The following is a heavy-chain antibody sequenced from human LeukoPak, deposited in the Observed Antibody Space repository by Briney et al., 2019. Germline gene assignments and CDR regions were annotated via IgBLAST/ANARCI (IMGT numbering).Heavy chain of an antibody. J-gene: IGHJ4*02. CDR3: ARFTVTTFPYYFDY. CDR1: GFTFSTYA. CDR2: ISRGGDIT. Sequence: GGSLRLSCAASGFTFSTYAMSWVRQAPGRGLEWVSAISRGGDITYYADSVKGRFTISRDNAKNSLYLQMNSLRAEDTAVYYCARFTVTTFPYYFDYWGQGTLVTVSS. D-gene: IGHD4-17*01. V-gene: IGHV3-23*01.